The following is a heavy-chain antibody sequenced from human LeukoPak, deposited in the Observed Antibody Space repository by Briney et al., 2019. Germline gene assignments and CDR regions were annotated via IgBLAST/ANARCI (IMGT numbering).Heavy chain of an antibody. CDR2: ISSSSSYI. J-gene: IGHJ5*02. D-gene: IGHD6-6*01. CDR3: AREYSSSPGGSFPVFDP. V-gene: IGHV3-21*01. Sequence: PGGSLRLSCAASGFTFSSYSMNWVRQAPGKGREWVSSISSSSSYIYYADSVKGRFTISRDNAKNSLYLQMNSLRAEDTAVYYCAREYSSSPGGSFPVFDPWGQGTLVTVSS. CDR1: GFTFSSYS.